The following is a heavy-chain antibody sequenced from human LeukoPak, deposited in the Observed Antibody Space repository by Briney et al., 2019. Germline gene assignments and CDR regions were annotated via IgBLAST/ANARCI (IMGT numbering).Heavy chain of an antibody. J-gene: IGHJ4*02. D-gene: IGHD2-2*01. V-gene: IGHV3-21*01. CDR2: ISSSSSYI. Sequence: PGGSLRLSCAASGFTVDTNYMTWVRRAPGKGLEWVSSISSSSSYIYYADSVKGRFTISRDNAKNSLYLQMNSLRAEDTAVYYCARDKQYQLFGSSDYWGQGTLVTVSS. CDR1: GFTVDTNY. CDR3: ARDKQYQLFGSSDY.